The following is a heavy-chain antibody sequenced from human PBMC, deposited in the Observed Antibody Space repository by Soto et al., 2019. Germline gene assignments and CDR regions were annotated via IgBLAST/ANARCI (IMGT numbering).Heavy chain of an antibody. CDR1: GGSISSSSYY. CDR2: IYYSGST. CDR3: ARRTVTTADWYFDL. Sequence: QLQLQESGPGLVKPSETLSLTCTVSGGSISSSSYYWGWIRQPPGKGLEWIGSIYYSGSTYYNPSLKSRVTISVDTSKNQFSLKLSSVTAADTAVYYCARRTVTTADWYFDLWGRGTLVTVSS. J-gene: IGHJ2*01. D-gene: IGHD4-17*01. V-gene: IGHV4-39*01.